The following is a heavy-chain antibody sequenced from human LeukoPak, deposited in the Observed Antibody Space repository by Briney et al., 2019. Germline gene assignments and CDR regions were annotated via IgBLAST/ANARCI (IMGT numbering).Heavy chain of an antibody. CDR1: GFTLSSYS. CDR2: ISSSSTHI. J-gene: IGHJ4*02. Sequence: PGGSLRLSCAASGFTLSSYSMNWVRQAPGKGLEWVSYISSSSTHIYYADSVKGRFTISRDNSKNTLYLQMNSLRTEDTAVYYCARDGSTGWHYFEYWGQGTLVTVSS. CDR3: ARDGSTGWHYFEY. D-gene: IGHD6-19*01. V-gene: IGHV3-21*04.